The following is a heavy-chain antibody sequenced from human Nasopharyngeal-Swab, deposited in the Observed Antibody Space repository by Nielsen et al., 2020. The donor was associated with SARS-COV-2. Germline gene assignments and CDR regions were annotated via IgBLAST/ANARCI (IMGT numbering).Heavy chain of an antibody. J-gene: IGHJ4*02. V-gene: IGHV1-3*01. D-gene: IGHD1-7*01. CDR3: ARDVSGNYRLDS. CDR2: INGGNGYT. CDR1: GYSFISYA. Sequence: ASVKVSCKASGYSFISYAIHWVRQAPGQRLEWMGWINGGNGYTMYSQKFQGRVTITRDTSASTAYMDLSSLRSEDTAVYFCARDVSGNYRLDSWGQGTLDTVSS.